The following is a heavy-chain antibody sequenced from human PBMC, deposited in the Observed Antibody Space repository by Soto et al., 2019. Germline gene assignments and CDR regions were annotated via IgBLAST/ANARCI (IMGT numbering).Heavy chain of an antibody. J-gene: IGHJ4*02. D-gene: IGHD3-9*01. V-gene: IGHV4-39*01. Sequence: LSLTCTVSGGSISSSSYYWGWIRQPPGKGLEWIGSIYYSGSTYYNPSLKSRVTISVDTSKNQFSLKLSSVTAADTAVYYCARLWYYDILTGYYFDYWGQGTLVTVSS. CDR3: ARLWYYDILTGYYFDY. CDR1: GGSISSSSYY. CDR2: IYYSGST.